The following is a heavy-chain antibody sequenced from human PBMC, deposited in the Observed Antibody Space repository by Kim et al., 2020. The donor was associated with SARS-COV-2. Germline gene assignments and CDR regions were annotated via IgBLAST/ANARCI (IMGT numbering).Heavy chain of an antibody. J-gene: IGHJ5*02. CDR3: ARSGSGSYKSWFDP. D-gene: IGHD3-10*01. V-gene: IGHV3-30*01. Sequence: ADSVKGRFPTSRENSKNTLYLQMNSLRAEDTAVYYCARSGSGSYKSWFDPWGQGTLVTVSS.